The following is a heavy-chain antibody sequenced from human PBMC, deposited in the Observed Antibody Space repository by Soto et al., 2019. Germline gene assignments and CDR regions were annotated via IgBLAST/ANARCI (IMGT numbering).Heavy chain of an antibody. J-gene: IGHJ4*02. D-gene: IGHD6-19*01. CDR2: INPNRGGT. CDR1: GYTFTGYY. V-gene: IGHV1-2*04. CDR3: ARGNSSGWYYFDY. Sequence: QVQLVQSGAEVKKPGASVKVSCKASGYTFTGYYMHWVRQAPGQGLEWMGWINPNRGGTNYAQKFQGWVTMTRDTSISTAYMELSRLRSDDTAVYYCARGNSSGWYYFDYWGQGTLVTVSS.